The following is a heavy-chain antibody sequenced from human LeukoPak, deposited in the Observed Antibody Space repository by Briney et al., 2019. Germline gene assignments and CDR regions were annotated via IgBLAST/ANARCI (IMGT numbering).Heavy chain of an antibody. CDR3: ARGGWRWLQFGSYYFDY. CDR1: GGSFSGYY. Sequence: SETLCLTCAVYGGSFSGYYWSWIRQPPGKGLEWTGEINHSGSTNYNPSLKSRVTISVDTSKNQFSLKLSSVTAADTAVYYCARGGWRWLQFGSYYFDYWGQGTLVTVSS. J-gene: IGHJ4*02. D-gene: IGHD5-24*01. CDR2: INHSGST. V-gene: IGHV4-34*01.